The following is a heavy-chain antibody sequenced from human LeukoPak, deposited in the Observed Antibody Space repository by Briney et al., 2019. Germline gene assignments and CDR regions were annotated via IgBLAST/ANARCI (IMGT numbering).Heavy chain of an antibody. CDR1: GFTFSSYS. CDR2: ITASGTAM. V-gene: IGHV3-48*04. D-gene: IGHD6-6*01. Sequence: GGSLRLSCAASGFTFSSYSMNWVRQAPGKGLEWVSHITASGTAMFYADSVKGRFTISRDNAKSSLSLQMNSLRAEDTAIYYCARGRFSSDYWGQGTLVTVSS. J-gene: IGHJ4*02. CDR3: ARGRFSSDY.